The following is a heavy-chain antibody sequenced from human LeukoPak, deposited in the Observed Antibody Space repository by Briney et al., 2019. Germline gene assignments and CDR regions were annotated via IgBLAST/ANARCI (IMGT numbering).Heavy chain of an antibody. Sequence: GGSLRLSCAASGFTFSSYAMSWVRQAPGKGLEWVSAISGSGGSTYYADSVKGRFTISRDNSKNTLYLQMNNLRAEDTAVYYCAKTHSSSWHPLDFWGQGTLVAASS. V-gene: IGHV3-23*01. CDR2: ISGSGGST. CDR1: GFTFSSYA. D-gene: IGHD6-13*01. CDR3: AKTHSSSWHPLDF. J-gene: IGHJ4*02.